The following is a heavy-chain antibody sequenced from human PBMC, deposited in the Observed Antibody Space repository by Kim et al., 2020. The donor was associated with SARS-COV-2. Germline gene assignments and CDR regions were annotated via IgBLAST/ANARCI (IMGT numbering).Heavy chain of an antibody. Sequence: RFTISRDNSKNTLYLQMNSLRAEDTAVYYCAKAFGIVVVPAAYYYYGMDVWGQGTTVTVSS. D-gene: IGHD2-2*01. CDR3: AKAFGIVVVPAAYYYYGMDV. V-gene: IGHV3-23*01. J-gene: IGHJ6*02.